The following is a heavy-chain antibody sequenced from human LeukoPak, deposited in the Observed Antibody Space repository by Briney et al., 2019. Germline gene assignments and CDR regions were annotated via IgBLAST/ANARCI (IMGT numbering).Heavy chain of an antibody. CDR3: ARSRGITGTTALDY. V-gene: IGHV1-69*01. CDR1: GGTFSSYA. CDR2: IIPIFGTA. D-gene: IGHD1-7*01. Sequence: SVKVSCKASGGTFSSYAISWVRQAPGQGLEWMGGIIPIFGTANYAQKFQGRVTITADESTSTAYMELSSLRSEDTAVYYYARSRGITGTTALDYWGQGTLVTVSS. J-gene: IGHJ4*02.